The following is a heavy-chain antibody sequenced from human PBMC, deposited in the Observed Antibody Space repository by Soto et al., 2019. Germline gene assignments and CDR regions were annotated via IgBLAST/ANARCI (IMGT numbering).Heavy chain of an antibody. Sequence: GGSLRLSCAASRFTFSSYSMNWVRQAPGKGLEWVSSISSSSSYIYYADSVKGRFTISRDNAKNSLYLQMNSLRAEDTAVYYCARGVAARPEAPVDYWGQGTLVTVSS. CDR3: ARGVAARPEAPVDY. CDR2: ISSSSSYI. V-gene: IGHV3-21*01. D-gene: IGHD6-6*01. CDR1: RFTFSSYS. J-gene: IGHJ4*02.